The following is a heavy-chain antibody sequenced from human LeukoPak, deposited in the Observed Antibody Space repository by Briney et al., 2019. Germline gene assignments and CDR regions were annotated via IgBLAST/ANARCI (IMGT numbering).Heavy chain of an antibody. V-gene: IGHV1-2*02. CDR1: GGTFSSYA. J-gene: IGHJ4*02. CDR3: ARASGAAAGTGFDY. D-gene: IGHD6-13*01. Sequence: ASVKVSCKASGGTFSSYAISWVRQAPGQGLEWMGWINPNSGGTNYAQKFQGRVTMTRDTSISTAYMELSRLRSDDTAVYYCARASGAAAGTGFDYWGQGTLVTVSS. CDR2: INPNSGGT.